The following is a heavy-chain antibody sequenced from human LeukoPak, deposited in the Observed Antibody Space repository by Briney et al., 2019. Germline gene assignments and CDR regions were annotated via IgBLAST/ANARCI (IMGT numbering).Heavy chain of an antibody. CDR2: IYHSGST. Sequence: ASETLSLTCTVSGYSISSGYYWGWIRQPPGKGLEWIGSIYHSGSTYYNPSLKSRVTISVDTSKNQFSLKLSSVTAADTAVYYCAREGLGKDCSSTSCYGRRGWFDPWGQGTLVTVSS. CDR1: GYSISSGYY. D-gene: IGHD2-2*01. V-gene: IGHV4-38-2*02. J-gene: IGHJ5*02. CDR3: AREGLGKDCSSTSCYGRRGWFDP.